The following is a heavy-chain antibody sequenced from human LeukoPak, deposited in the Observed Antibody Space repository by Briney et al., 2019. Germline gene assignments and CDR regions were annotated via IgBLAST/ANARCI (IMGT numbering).Heavy chain of an antibody. V-gene: IGHV4-59*01. D-gene: IGHD5-12*01. Sequence: SETLSLTCTVSGGSISSYYWSWIRQPPGKGLEWIGYIYYSGSTNYNPSLKSRVTISVDTSKNQFSLTLSSVTAADTAVYYCASSGSGYDYYNYYYYYMDVWGKGTTVTVSS. CDR1: GGSISSYY. J-gene: IGHJ6*03. CDR3: ASSGSGYDYYNYYYYYMDV. CDR2: IYYSGST.